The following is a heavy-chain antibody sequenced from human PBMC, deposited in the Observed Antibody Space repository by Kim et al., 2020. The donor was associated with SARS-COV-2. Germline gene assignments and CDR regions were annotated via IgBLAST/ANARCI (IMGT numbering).Heavy chain of an antibody. J-gene: IGHJ6*02. V-gene: IGHV3-23*01. CDR2: ISASGGGT. CDR3: AKSTGWNYDNALDV. Sequence: GGSLRLSCAASEFSFSSCAMNWVRQAPGKGLEWVSGISASGGGTNYAGSVKGRFTISRDNSENALYLQMISLGADDTAIYYCAKSTGWNYDNALDVWGQGTTVTVSS. D-gene: IGHD2-15*01. CDR1: EFSFSSCA.